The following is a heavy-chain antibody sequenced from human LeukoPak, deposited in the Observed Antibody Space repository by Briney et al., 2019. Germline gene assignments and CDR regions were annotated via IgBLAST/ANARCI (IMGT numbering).Heavy chain of an antibody. V-gene: IGHV3-23*01. J-gene: IGHJ4*02. D-gene: IGHD3-16*01. CDR1: GFTFSTYG. CDR3: AKRGGDY. CDR2: ISCSGGTT. Sequence: GGSLRLFCAASGFTFSTYGMSWVRQAPGKGLEWVSTISCSGGTTIYALSVKGRFSISRENSTHALFLQMNSLPAEDTAVYYCAKRGGDYRGQGTLVTVSS.